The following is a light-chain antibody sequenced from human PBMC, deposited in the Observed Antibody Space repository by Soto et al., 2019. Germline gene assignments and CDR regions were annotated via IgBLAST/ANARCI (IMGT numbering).Light chain of an antibody. Sequence: DIQMTQSPSTLSASVGDRVTITCRASQSIGSWLAWYQQRPGKAPKLLIYDASTLESGVPSRFSGSGSGTEFTLTINSLQPDDSATYYCQQYNYYRTFGQGTKVDIK. J-gene: IGKJ1*01. CDR1: QSIGSW. V-gene: IGKV1-5*01. CDR3: QQYNYYRT. CDR2: DAS.